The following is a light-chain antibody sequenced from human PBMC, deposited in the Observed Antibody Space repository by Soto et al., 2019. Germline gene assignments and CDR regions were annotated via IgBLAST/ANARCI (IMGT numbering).Light chain of an antibody. CDR2: EGS. Sequence: QSVLTQPASVSGSPVQSITISCTGTSSDVGSYNLVSWYQQHPGKAPKLMIYEGSKRPSGVSNRYSRSKSGNTASLTISGLQAEDEADYYCCSYAGSSTYVVFCGGTKLTVL. J-gene: IGLJ2*01. CDR1: SSDVGSYNL. V-gene: IGLV2-23*01. CDR3: CSYAGSSTYVV.